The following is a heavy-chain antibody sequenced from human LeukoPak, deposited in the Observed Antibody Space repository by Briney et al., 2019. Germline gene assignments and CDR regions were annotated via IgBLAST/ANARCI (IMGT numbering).Heavy chain of an antibody. D-gene: IGHD6-19*01. J-gene: IGHJ4*02. CDR1: GVSISSSSYY. Sequence: PSETLSLTCTVSGVSISSSSYYWGWIRQPSGKGLEWIGSIYYSGSTYYNPSLKSRVTISVDTSKNQFSLKLSSVTAADTAVYYCARRVRDSSGWYYFDYWGQGTLVTVSS. CDR2: IYYSGST. V-gene: IGHV4-39*01. CDR3: ARRVRDSSGWYYFDY.